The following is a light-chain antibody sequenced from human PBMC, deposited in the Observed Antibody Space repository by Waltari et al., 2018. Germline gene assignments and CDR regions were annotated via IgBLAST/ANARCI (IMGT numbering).Light chain of an antibody. Sequence: QSALTQPASVSGSPGQSITISCTGTSSDVGSYNLVSWYQQHPGKAPKFMIYEDNKRPSGVLNLFSASKSGNTASLTISGLQAEDESDYYCCSYAISNTWVFGGGTKVTVL. CDR2: EDN. CDR1: SSDVGSYNL. CDR3: CSYAISNTWV. V-gene: IGLV2-23*01. J-gene: IGLJ3*02.